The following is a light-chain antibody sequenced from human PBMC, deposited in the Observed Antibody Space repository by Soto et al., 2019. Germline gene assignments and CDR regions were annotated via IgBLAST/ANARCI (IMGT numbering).Light chain of an antibody. Sequence: EIVLTQSPGTLSLSPGERATLSCRASQSVSSSYLAWYQQKPGQAPRLLIYGASSRATGIPDRFSGSGSGADFPLTNSRLEPEDFAVYYCQQYGSSPLYTFGQGTTLEIK. CDR2: GAS. CDR1: QSVSSSY. V-gene: IGKV3-20*01. J-gene: IGKJ2*01. CDR3: QQYGSSPLYT.